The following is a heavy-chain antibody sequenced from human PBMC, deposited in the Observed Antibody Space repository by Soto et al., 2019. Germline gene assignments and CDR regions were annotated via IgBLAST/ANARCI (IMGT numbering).Heavy chain of an antibody. D-gene: IGHD5-18*01. V-gene: IGHV4-31*03. J-gene: IGHJ4*02. CDR3: ARGFVETAMAFDY. Sequence: QVQLQESGPGLVKPSQTRSLACSVSGASFNSGGYFWSWIRQLPGKAREWIGYIHYSGTTYYNPSLKSRVVMSMDTSKNDFSLKLNSVTAADTAVFYCARGFVETAMAFDYWGQGALVTVSS. CDR2: IHYSGTT. CDR1: GASFNSGGYF.